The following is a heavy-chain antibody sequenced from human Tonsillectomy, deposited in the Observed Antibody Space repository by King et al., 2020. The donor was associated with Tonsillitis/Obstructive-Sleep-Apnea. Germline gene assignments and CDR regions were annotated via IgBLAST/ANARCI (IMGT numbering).Heavy chain of an antibody. V-gene: IGHV3-30*18. CDR3: AKEEHDYLFDY. D-gene: IGHD4-11*01. CDR2: ISYDGSNK. Sequence: VQLVESGGGVVQPGRSLRLSCAASGFTFSSYGMHWVRQAPGKGLEWVAVISYDGSNKYYADSVKGRFTISRDNSKNTLYLQMNSLRAEDTAVYYCAKEEHDYLFDYWGQGTLVTVSS. J-gene: IGHJ4*02. CDR1: GFTFSSYG.